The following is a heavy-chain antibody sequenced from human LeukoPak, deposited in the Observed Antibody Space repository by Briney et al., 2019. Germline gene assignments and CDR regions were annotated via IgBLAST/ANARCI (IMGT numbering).Heavy chain of an antibody. V-gene: IGHV3-23*01. D-gene: IGHD2-2*01. J-gene: IGHJ2*01. CDR1: GFTFSSYA. Sequence: PGGSLRLSCAASGFTFSSYAMTWFRQAPGKGLEWVSIISDNGGSTYSADFVKGRFTISRDNSKSTVYLQMYSLRAEDTAVYYCAKGGSVQVPGTSFFDLWGRGTLVTVSS. CDR2: ISDNGGST. CDR3: AKGGSVQVPGTSFFDL.